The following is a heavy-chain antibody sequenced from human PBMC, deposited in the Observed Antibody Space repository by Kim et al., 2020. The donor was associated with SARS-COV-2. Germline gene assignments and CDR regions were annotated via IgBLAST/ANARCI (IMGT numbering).Heavy chain of an antibody. CDR3: ARGYGLLREVAH. J-gene: IGHJ1*01. D-gene: IGHD4-17*01. V-gene: IGHV1-46*01. CDR2: VNPSGGDT. Sequence: ASVKVSCKASGYTFSSYYMHWVRQATGQGLEWVGIVNPSGGDTTYAQKFQGRVTMAADTSMGTVYMEVSSLRAEDTAMYYCARGYGLLREVAHWG. CDR1: GYTFSSYY.